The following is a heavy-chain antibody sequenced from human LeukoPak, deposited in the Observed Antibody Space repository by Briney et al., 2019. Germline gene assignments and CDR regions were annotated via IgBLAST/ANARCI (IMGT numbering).Heavy chain of an antibody. CDR1: GGSISSYY. J-gene: IGHJ5*02. CDR2: IYTSGST. V-gene: IGHV4-4*09. D-gene: IGHD2-2*02. CDR3: ARLSGTGYRSYNWFDP. Sequence: SETLSLTCTVSGGSISSYYGSWIRQPPGKGLEWIGYIYTSGSTNYNPSLKSRVTISVDTSKNQFSLKLSSVTAADTAVYYCARLSGTGYRSYNWFDPWGQGTLVTVSS.